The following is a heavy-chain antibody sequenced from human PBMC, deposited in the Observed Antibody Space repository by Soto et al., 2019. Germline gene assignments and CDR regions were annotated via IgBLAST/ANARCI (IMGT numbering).Heavy chain of an antibody. V-gene: IGHV4-31*03. CDR3: ASVRWFGTPEDY. CDR2: IYDSVTT. J-gene: IGHJ4*02. Sequence: QVQLQESGPGLVKPSQTLSLTCTVSGGSISSDAYYWTWIRQHPGKGLEWIGYIYDSVTTYYNPSLKGRVTISVDTSKIQFSLKLSSVTAADPAVYYGASVRWFGTPEDYWGQGTLVTVSS. CDR1: GGSISSDAYY. D-gene: IGHD3-10*01.